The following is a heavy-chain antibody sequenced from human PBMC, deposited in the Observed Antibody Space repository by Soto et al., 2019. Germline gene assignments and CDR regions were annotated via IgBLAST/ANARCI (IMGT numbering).Heavy chain of an antibody. V-gene: IGHV1-18*01. D-gene: IGHD3-22*01. Sequence: QVQLVQSGAEVKKPGASVKVSCKASGYTFTSYGISWVRQAPGQGLEWMGWISAYNGNTNYAQKLQGRVTMTTDTSTSTAYMELRSLRSDDTAVYYCARTYYYDSSGYLQGGYFDYWGQGTLVTVSS. CDR3: ARTYYYDSSGYLQGGYFDY. CDR2: ISAYNGNT. CDR1: GYTFTSYG. J-gene: IGHJ4*02.